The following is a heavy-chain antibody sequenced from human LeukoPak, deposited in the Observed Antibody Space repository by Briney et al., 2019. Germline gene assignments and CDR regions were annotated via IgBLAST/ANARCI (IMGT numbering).Heavy chain of an antibody. D-gene: IGHD4-17*01. CDR1: GFTFSSYG. Sequence: PGGSLRLSCAASGFTFSSYGMHWVRQAPGKGLEWVAVISYDGSNKYYADSVKGRFTISRDNAKNTLYLQMHSLRAEDTAVYYCARDEPTVTTGPPVGSWGQGTLVTVSS. CDR3: ARDEPTVTTGPPVGS. V-gene: IGHV3-30*03. J-gene: IGHJ4*02. CDR2: ISYDGSNK.